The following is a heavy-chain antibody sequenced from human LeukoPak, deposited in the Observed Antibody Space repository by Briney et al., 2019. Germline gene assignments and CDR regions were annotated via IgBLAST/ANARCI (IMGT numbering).Heavy chain of an antibody. CDR3: GVDIVVVPGAPNWFDP. V-gene: IGHV3-23*01. Sequence: PGGSLTLSCVASGFTFSSYAMRWVRQAPGKGLEWVSAISGSGDSTYHGDFVKGRFTISRDNSKNTLDLQMNSLRAEDTAVYYCGVDIVVVPGAPNWFDPWGQGTLVTVSS. J-gene: IGHJ5*02. D-gene: IGHD2-2*01. CDR1: GFTFSSYA. CDR2: ISGSGDST.